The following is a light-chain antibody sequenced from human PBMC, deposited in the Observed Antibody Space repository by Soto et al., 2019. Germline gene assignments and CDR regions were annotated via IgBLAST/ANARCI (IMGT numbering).Light chain of an antibody. J-gene: IGLJ3*02. CDR3: ASWDDSLNAWV. CDR1: SSNIGSNT. CDR2: NSH. V-gene: IGLV1-44*01. Sequence: QSVLTQPPSASGTPGQWVTISCSGSSSNIGSNTVHWYQQLPGTAPRLLIYNSHQRPSGVSDRLSAYKSGTSASLALTEVQSEDEANYYCASWDDSLNAWVFGGGTKLTVL.